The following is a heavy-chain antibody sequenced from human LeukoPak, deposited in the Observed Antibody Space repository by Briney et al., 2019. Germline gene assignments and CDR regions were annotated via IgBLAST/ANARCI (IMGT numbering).Heavy chain of an antibody. V-gene: IGHV1-69*06. CDR1: GGTFSSYA. Sequence: GASVKVSCKASGGTFSSYAISWVRQAPGQGLEWMGGIIPIFGTANYAQKFQGRVTITADKSTSTAYMELSSPRSEDTAVYYCARDGLQSNYYYYMDVWGKGTTVTVSS. CDR2: IIPIFGTA. D-gene: IGHD4-11*01. CDR3: ARDGLQSNYYYYMDV. J-gene: IGHJ6*03.